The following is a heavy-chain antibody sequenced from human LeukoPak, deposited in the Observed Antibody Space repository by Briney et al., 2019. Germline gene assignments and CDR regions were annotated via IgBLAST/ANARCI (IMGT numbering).Heavy chain of an antibody. J-gene: IGHJ4*02. Sequence: GRSLRLSCAASGFTFDDYAMHWVRQAPGKGLEWVSGISWNSGSIGYADSVKGRFTISRDNAKNSLYLHMNSLRAEDTALYYCAKAPVLYSMAIYYFDYWGQGTLVTVSS. D-gene: IGHD4-11*01. CDR2: ISWNSGSI. V-gene: IGHV3-9*01. CDR3: AKAPVLYSMAIYYFDY. CDR1: GFTFDDYA.